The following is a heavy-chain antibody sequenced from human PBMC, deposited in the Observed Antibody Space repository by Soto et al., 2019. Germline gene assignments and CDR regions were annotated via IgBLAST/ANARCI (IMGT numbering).Heavy chain of an antibody. CDR1: GGTSRNYV. CDR3: ARHYTSSYHYDSTNYGYFDF. Sequence: QVQLVQSGPEIKKPGSSVKVSCKDSGGTSRNYVISWVRQAPGQGLEWMGGIIPSFGTPTYAQKFQGRVTITADDSTSAAYMELSSLRSEDTAVYYCARHYTSSYHYDSTNYGYFDFWGLGTLVTVSS. CDR2: IIPSFGTP. D-gene: IGHD3-22*01. V-gene: IGHV1-69*12. J-gene: IGHJ4*02.